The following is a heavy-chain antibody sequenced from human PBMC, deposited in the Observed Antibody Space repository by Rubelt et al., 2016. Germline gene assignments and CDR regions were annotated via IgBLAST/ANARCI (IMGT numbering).Heavy chain of an antibody. J-gene: IGHJ3*01. CDR1: GFTFSTYS. CDR2: ISSSSDTI. Sequence: EVQLLESGGGLVQPGGSLRLSCVASGFTFSTYSMHWVRQAPGKGLEWLSYISSSSDTIYYADSVKGRFTISRDKAKNSLYLQMNSLRADDTAVYYCAVALAAPAFDVWGQGTMVTVSS. CDR3: AVALAAPAFDV. V-gene: IGHV3-48*01.